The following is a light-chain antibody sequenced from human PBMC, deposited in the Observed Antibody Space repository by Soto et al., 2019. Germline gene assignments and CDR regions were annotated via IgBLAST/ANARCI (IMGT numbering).Light chain of an antibody. J-gene: IGKJ5*01. Sequence: DIQMTQSPSSLYASVGDRVTITCRASQSISSYLNWYQQKPGKAPKLLIYAASSLQSGVTSRFSGSGSGTDFTLTISSLQPEDFATYYCQQSYSTPYTFGQGTRLEIK. CDR2: AAS. CDR1: QSISSY. V-gene: IGKV1-39*01. CDR3: QQSYSTPYT.